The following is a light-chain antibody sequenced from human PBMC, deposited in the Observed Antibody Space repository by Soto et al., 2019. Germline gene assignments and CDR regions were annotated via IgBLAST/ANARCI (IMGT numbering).Light chain of an antibody. CDR3: QQFRNLQLP. CDR1: QNVYNN. V-gene: IGKV3-15*01. CDR2: DAS. J-gene: IGKJ4*01. Sequence: EIVMTQSPATLSVSPGERATLSCKASQNVYNNLAWYQQRPGQPPRLLIYDASTRATGISARFSGSGYGTEFTFTISSLHSDDFAVYFCQQFRNLQLPFGGGTKVDIK.